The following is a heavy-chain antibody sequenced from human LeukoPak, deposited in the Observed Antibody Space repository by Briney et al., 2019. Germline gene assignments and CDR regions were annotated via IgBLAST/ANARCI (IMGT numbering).Heavy chain of an antibody. D-gene: IGHD3-22*01. Sequence: GGSLRLSCAASGFTFSSYAMSWVRQAPGKGLEWVSAISGSGGSTYYADSVKGRFTIPRDNSKNTLYLQMNSLRAEDTAVYYCAKGGFRYYDSSGYYLDYWGQGTLVTVSS. CDR2: ISGSGGST. CDR1: GFTFSSYA. CDR3: AKGGFRYYDSSGYYLDY. J-gene: IGHJ4*02. V-gene: IGHV3-23*01.